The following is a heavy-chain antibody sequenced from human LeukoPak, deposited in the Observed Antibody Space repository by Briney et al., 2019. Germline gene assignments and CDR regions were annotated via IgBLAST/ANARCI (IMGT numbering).Heavy chain of an antibody. Sequence: PSETLSLTCTVSGYSITSGSYWAWIRQSPGKGLEWIGSIYHSGNTYYNPSLKSRVIILVDTSKNQFSLQLGSVTPTDTAVYYCARAGYCSGVSCYSAVPGKYWGQGALVTVSS. J-gene: IGHJ4*02. CDR3: ARAGYCSGVSCYSAVPGKY. D-gene: IGHD2-15*01. V-gene: IGHV4-38-2*02. CDR1: GYSITSGSY. CDR2: IYHSGNT.